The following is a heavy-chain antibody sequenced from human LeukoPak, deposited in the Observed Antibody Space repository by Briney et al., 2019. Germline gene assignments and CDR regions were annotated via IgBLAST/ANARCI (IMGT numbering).Heavy chain of an antibody. J-gene: IGHJ6*02. CDR2: INSDGSST. V-gene: IGHV3-74*01. Sequence: GGSLRLSCAASGFTFSSYAMSWVRQAPGKGLVWVSRINSDGSSTSYADSVKGRFTISRDNAKNTLYLQMNSLRAEDTAVYYCARDLFSRYYYDSSGYYLRNYYGMDVWGQGTTVTVSS. D-gene: IGHD3-22*01. CDR3: ARDLFSRYYYDSSGYYLRNYYGMDV. CDR1: GFTFSSYA.